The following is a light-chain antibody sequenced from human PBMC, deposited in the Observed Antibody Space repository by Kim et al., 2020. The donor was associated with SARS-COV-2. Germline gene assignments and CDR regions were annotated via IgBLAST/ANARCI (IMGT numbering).Light chain of an antibody. CDR3: HACVSSTFYV. V-gene: IGLV3-1*01. CDR1: KLGDKY. CDR2: RDN. Sequence: SYELTQPPSVSVSPGQTVSITCSGDKLGDKYVSWYQQRPVHSPALVIYRDNKRPSGIPERFSGSNSGNTATLTISGTHAMDEADYYCHACVSSTFYVFGT. J-gene: IGLJ1*01.